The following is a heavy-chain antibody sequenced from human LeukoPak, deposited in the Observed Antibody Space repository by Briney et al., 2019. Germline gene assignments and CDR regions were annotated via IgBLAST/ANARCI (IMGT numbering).Heavy chain of an antibody. V-gene: IGHV3-48*01. Sequence: PGGSLRLSCAASGFTFSSYAMSWVRQAPGKGLEWVSYISSSSSTIYYADSVKGRFTISRDNAKNSLYLQMNSLRAEDTAVYYCAREGDYGDYAHWGQGTLVTVSS. CDR3: AREGDYGDYAH. CDR2: ISSSSSTI. CDR1: GFTFSSYA. D-gene: IGHD4-17*01. J-gene: IGHJ4*02.